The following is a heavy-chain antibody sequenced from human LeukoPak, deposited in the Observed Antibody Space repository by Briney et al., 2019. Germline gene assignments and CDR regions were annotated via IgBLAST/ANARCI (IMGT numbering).Heavy chain of an antibody. Sequence: GGTLRLSCAASGLTFSSYGMSWVRQAPGKGLEWVSAISGSGGSTYYADPVKGRFTISRDNSKNTLYLQMNSLRAEDTAVYYCAKRSPYYYDSSGDQGYFDYWGQGTLVTVSS. J-gene: IGHJ4*02. D-gene: IGHD3-22*01. CDR2: ISGSGGST. V-gene: IGHV3-23*01. CDR1: GLTFSSYG. CDR3: AKRSPYYYDSSGDQGYFDY.